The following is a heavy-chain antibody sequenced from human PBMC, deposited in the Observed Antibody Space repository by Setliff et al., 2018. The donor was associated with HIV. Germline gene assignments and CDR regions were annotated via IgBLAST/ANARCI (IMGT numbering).Heavy chain of an antibody. Sequence: PSETLSLTCTVSGGSISNYYWSWIRQPPGKGLEWIGYIYYSGSTTYNPSLESRVTISIDTSKNQFSLKLSSVTAADTAVYYCARQHYYDSSGRNPMDVWGKGTTVTVSS. CDR3: ARQHYYDSSGRNPMDV. D-gene: IGHD3-22*01. J-gene: IGHJ6*03. V-gene: IGHV4-59*08. CDR1: GGSISNYY. CDR2: IYYSGST.